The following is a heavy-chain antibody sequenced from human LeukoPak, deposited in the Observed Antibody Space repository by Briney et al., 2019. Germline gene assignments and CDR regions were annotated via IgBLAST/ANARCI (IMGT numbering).Heavy chain of an antibody. V-gene: IGHV4-59*12. Sequence: SETLSLTCTVSGGSISSYYWSWIRQPPGKGLEWIGYIYYSGSTNYNPSLKSRVTISVDTSKNQFSLKLSSVTAADTAVYYCASDSSGYYETGKIDYWGQGTLVTVSS. CDR2: IYYSGST. D-gene: IGHD3-22*01. J-gene: IGHJ4*02. CDR1: GGSISSYY. CDR3: ASDSSGYYETGKIDY.